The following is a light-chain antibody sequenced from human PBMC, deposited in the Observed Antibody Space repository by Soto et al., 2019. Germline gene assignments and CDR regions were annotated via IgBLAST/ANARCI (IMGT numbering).Light chain of an antibody. V-gene: IGLV2-14*01. CDR2: DVS. CDR3: TSYTRSTTWV. Sequence: QSALTQPASVSGSPGQSIAISCTGSSSDVGGYNYVSWYQHHPGKGPKLLIYDVSTRPSGVSDRFSGSKSGNTASLTIFGLQSEDEADYYCTSYTRSTTWVFGGGTQLTVL. J-gene: IGLJ3*02. CDR1: SSDVGGYNY.